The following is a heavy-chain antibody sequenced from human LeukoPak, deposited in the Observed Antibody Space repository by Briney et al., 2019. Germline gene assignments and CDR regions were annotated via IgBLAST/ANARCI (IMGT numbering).Heavy chain of an antibody. V-gene: IGHV3-21*01. CDR1: GFTFSSYS. D-gene: IGHD6-6*01. CDR3: ARDDGRRIAARQRNYFDY. Sequence: GGSLRLSCAASGFTFSSYSMNWVRQAPGKGLEWVSSISSSSSYIYYADSVKGRFTISRDNAKNSLYLQMNSLRAEDTAVYYCARDDGRRIAARQRNYFDYWGQGTLVTVSS. CDR2: ISSSSSYI. J-gene: IGHJ4*02.